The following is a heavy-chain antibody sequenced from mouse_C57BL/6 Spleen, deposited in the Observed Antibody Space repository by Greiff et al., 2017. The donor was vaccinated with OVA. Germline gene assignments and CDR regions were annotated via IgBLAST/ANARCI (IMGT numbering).Heavy chain of an antibody. Sequence: VQLKESGAELVKPGASVKISCKASGYAFSSYWMNWVKQRPGKGLEWIGQIYPGDGDTNYNGKFKGKATLTADKSSSTAYMQLSSLTSEDSAVYFCATMVTTTFSYWGQGTTLTVSS. CDR1: GYAFSSYW. J-gene: IGHJ2*01. V-gene: IGHV1-80*01. CDR3: ATMVTTTFSY. D-gene: IGHD2-2*01. CDR2: IYPGDGDT.